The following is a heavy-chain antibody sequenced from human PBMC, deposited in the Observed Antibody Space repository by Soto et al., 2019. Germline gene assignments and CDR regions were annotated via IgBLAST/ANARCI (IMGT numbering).Heavy chain of an antibody. Sequence: SETLSLTCAVYGGSFSGYYWSWIRQPPGKGLEWIGYIYYSGSTNYNPSLKSRVTISVDTSKNQFSLKLSSVTAADTAVYYCARHYSELLWFGELLTHDAFDIWGQGTMVTVSS. D-gene: IGHD3-10*01. V-gene: IGHV4-59*08. J-gene: IGHJ3*02. CDR3: ARHYSELLWFGELLTHDAFDI. CDR2: IYYSGST. CDR1: GGSFSGYY.